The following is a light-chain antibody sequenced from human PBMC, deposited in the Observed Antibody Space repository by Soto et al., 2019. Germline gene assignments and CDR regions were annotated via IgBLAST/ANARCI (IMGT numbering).Light chain of an antibody. V-gene: IGKV3-20*01. CDR1: QNINSSY. CDR3: QQYGSSPLYT. Sequence: EIVLTQSPGTLSLSPGERATLSCRASQNINSSYLAWYQQKPGQAPRLLIYGASSRATGIPDRFSGSGSGTDFTLTISRLEPEYFALYYCQQYGSSPLYTFGQGTKLEIK. J-gene: IGKJ2*01. CDR2: GAS.